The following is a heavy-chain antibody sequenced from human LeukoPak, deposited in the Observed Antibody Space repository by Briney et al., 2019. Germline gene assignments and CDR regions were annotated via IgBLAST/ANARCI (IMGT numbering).Heavy chain of an antibody. CDR2: INPSGGST. V-gene: IGHV1-46*01. J-gene: IGHJ3*02. Sequence: ASVKVSCKASGFTFTNFDINWVRQATGQGLEWMGIINPSGGSTSYAQKFQGRVTMTRDTSTSTVYMELSSLRSEDTAVYYCARVKSGVAAAGRELYAFDIWGQGTMVTVSS. D-gene: IGHD6-13*01. CDR3: ARVKSGVAAAGRELYAFDI. CDR1: GFTFTNFD.